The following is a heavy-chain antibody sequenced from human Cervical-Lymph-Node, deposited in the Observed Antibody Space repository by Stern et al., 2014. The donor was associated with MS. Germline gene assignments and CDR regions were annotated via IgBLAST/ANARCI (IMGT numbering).Heavy chain of an antibody. D-gene: IGHD1-26*01. CDR2: INVGNGDT. J-gene: IGHJ4*02. CDR3: ARGISGAAVPVHFDY. CDR1: GYIFTSYA. V-gene: IGHV1-3*01. Sequence: QVQLVQSGAEVKKPGASVKVSCKASGYIFTSYAAHWVRQAPGQRLEWMGWINVGNGDTEYSQKFQGRVTITSDTSASTVYMELSSLRSEDTAVFYCARGISGAAVPVHFDYWGQGTLVTVSS.